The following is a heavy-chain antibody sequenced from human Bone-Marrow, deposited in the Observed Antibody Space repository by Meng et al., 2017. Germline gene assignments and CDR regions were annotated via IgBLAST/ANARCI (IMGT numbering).Heavy chain of an antibody. CDR2: IYSGGST. CDR1: GFTVSSNY. CDR3: ARVIAAAGTRFIDY. Sequence: VQLVGTGGGLIQPGGSLRPSCAASGFTVSSNYMSWVRQAPGKGLEWVSVIYSGGSTYYADSVKGRFTISRDNSKNTLYLQMNSLRAEDTAVYYCARVIAAAGTRFIDYWGQGTLVTVSS. J-gene: IGHJ4*02. D-gene: IGHD6-13*01. V-gene: IGHV3-53*02.